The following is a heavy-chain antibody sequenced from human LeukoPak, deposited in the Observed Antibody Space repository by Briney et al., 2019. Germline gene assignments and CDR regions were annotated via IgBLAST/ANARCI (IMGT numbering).Heavy chain of an antibody. J-gene: IGHJ3*02. Sequence: PGGSLRLSCAASGFIFRNYPMHWVRQAPGKGLEWVAVISYNDGSNKYYADSVKGRFAISRDNSKNTLYLQMNSLRAEDTAVYYCASTSDYGDFHDAFHIWGQGTMVTVSS. CDR2: ISYNDGSNK. D-gene: IGHD4-17*01. CDR3: ASTSDYGDFHDAFHI. V-gene: IGHV3-30*09. CDR1: GFIFRNYP.